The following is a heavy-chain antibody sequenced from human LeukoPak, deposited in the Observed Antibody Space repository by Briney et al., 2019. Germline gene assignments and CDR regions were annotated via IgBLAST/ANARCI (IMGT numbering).Heavy chain of an antibody. V-gene: IGHV3-23*01. Sequence: GGSLRLSCAASGFTFSNYAMSWVRQAPGKGLEWLSAISGSGGTTFCADSVKGRFTISRDNSKNTLYLQMNSLRDEDTALYYCARDRYGSGDYAFDIWGQGTMVTVSS. D-gene: IGHD3-10*01. J-gene: IGHJ3*02. CDR1: GFTFSNYA. CDR3: ARDRYGSGDYAFDI. CDR2: ISGSGGTT.